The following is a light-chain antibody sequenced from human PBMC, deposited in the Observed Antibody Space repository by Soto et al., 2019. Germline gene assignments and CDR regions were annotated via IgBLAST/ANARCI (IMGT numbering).Light chain of an antibody. J-gene: IGLJ1*01. CDR1: SSDVGGYNH. CDR3: CSYTSSITYV. CDR2: EVR. V-gene: IGLV2-14*01. Sequence: QSALTQPASVSGSPGQSITISCTGTSSDVGGYNHVSWYQQHPGKAPKLIIYEVRNRPSGVSNRLSGSKSGNTASLTISGLQADDEADYYCCSYTSSITYVFGTGTKVTVL.